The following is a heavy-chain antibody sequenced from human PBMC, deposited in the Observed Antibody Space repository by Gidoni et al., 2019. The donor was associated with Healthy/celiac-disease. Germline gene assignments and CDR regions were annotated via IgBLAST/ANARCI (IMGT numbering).Heavy chain of an antibody. CDR3: AREQIQLWLPDY. CDR1: GFTFSSYA. J-gene: IGHJ4*02. V-gene: IGHV3-30-3*01. D-gene: IGHD5-18*01. Sequence: QLQLLESGGGVYQPGGSRRLSSTASGFTFSSYAMHWVRQAPGKGSGWVGVISYDGSNKYYADSVKGRFTISRDNSKNTLYLQMNSLRAEGTAVYYCAREQIQLWLPDYWGQGTLVTVSS. CDR2: ISYDGSNK.